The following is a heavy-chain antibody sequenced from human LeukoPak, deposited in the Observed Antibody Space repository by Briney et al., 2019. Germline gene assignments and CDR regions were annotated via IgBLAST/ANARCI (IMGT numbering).Heavy chain of an antibody. CDR3: ARDRGPSYYDFWSGNEEYYYGMDV. J-gene: IGHJ6*02. D-gene: IGHD3-3*01. Sequence: ASVKVSCKASGGTFSSYAISWVRQAPGQGLEWMGWMNPNSGNTGYAQKFQGRVTMTRNTSISTAYMELSSLRSEDTAVYYCARDRGPSYYDFWSGNEEYYYGMDVWGQGTTVTVSS. CDR2: MNPNSGNT. CDR1: GGTFSSYA. V-gene: IGHV1-8*02.